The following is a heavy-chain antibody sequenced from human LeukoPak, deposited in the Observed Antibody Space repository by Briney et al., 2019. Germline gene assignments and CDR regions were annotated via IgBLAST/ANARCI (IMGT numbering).Heavy chain of an antibody. CDR3: AREVDGFEY. V-gene: IGHV1-18*01. J-gene: IGHJ4*02. CDR1: GYTFTSYG. CDR2: ISAYNGNT. D-gene: IGHD3-9*01. Sequence: ASVKVSCKASGYTFTSYGSSWVRQAPGQGLEWMGWISAYNGNTNYAQKLQGRVTMTTDTSTRTAYMELRSLSSDDAAVHYCAREVDGFEYWRQGTLVSDSS.